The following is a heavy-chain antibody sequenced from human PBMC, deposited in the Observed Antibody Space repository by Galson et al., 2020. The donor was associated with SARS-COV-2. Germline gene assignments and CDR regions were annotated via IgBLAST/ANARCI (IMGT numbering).Heavy chain of an antibody. Sequence: TGGSLRLSCAASGFTFSNSAMSWVRQAPGKGLEWVSGISGSGSRTDYADSVKGRFTISRDNSKNTLYLQMNSLRVEDTAVYYWAKEGASVTGDSNWFDPWGQGALVTVSS. J-gene: IGHJ5*02. D-gene: IGHD3-9*01. CDR1: GFTFSNSA. CDR2: ISGSGSRT. V-gene: IGHV3-23*01. CDR3: AKEGASVTGDSNWFDP.